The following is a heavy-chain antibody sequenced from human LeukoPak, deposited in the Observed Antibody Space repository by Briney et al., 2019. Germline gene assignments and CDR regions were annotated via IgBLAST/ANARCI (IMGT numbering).Heavy chain of an antibody. CDR3: ARGGASELYYFNY. D-gene: IGHD2-15*01. CDR1: GFTVSNKY. CDR2: IYDGGNT. Sequence: GASLRLSCEASGFTVSNKYMSWVRQAPGKGLECVSVIYDGGNTYYADSVKGRFTISRDNSKNTLYLQVNSLRAEDTAVYYCARGGASELYYFNYWGQGTLVTVSS. V-gene: IGHV3-53*01. J-gene: IGHJ4*02.